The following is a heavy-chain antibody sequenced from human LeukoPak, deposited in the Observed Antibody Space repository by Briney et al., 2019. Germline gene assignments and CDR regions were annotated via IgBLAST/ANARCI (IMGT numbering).Heavy chain of an antibody. CDR1: GGSFSGYF. CDR3: ARGLTTVTTFNWFDP. D-gene: IGHD4-17*01. Sequence: SETLSLTCAVYGGSFSGYFWSWIRQPPGKGLEWIREINHSGSTNYNPSLKSRVTISVDTSKNQFSLKLSSVTAADTAVYSCARGLTTVTTFNWFDPWGQGTLVAVSS. CDR2: INHSGST. V-gene: IGHV4-34*01. J-gene: IGHJ5*02.